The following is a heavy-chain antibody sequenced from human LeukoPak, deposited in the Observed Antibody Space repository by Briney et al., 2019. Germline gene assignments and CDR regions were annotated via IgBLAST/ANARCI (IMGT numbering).Heavy chain of an antibody. D-gene: IGHD5-18*01. CDR2: ISGSGGST. CDR1: GFTFSSYA. J-gene: IGHJ4*02. Sequence: PGGSLRLSCAASGFTFSSYAMSWVRQAPGKGLEWVSAISGSGGSTYYADSVKGRFTISRDNSKNTLYLQMNSLGAEDTAVYYCATHERYSYGSRFGYWGQGTLVTVSS. V-gene: IGHV3-23*01. CDR3: ATHERYSYGSRFGY.